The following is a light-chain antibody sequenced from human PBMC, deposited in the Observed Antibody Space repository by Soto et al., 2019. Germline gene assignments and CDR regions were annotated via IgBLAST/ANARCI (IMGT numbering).Light chain of an antibody. CDR3: QQYTGPPTT. Sequence: EIIWTQSPDTLSLSPGERATLSCRASQTVSSNYLAWCQQRPGQAPRLLIYGASTRAAGIPDRFSGSGSGTDFTLTITRLEPEDSAVYFCQQYTGPPTTFGQGTKLDIK. V-gene: IGKV3-20*01. CDR2: GAS. J-gene: IGKJ5*01. CDR1: QTVSSNY.